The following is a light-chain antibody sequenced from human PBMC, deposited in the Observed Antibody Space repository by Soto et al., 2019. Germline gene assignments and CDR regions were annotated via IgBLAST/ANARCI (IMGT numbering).Light chain of an antibody. V-gene: IGKV3-15*01. CDR1: QSVGGA. Sequence: EIVMTQSPATLSESPGETDTLSCRASQSVGGAVACYQHKPGQAPRLLIVGAFIRATGVPGRFSGGGSGTAFATPIIGLRFEDFVVYYCHQYKNCPPLIFGGGTTVEIK. J-gene: IGKJ4*01. CDR2: GAF. CDR3: HQYKNCPPLI.